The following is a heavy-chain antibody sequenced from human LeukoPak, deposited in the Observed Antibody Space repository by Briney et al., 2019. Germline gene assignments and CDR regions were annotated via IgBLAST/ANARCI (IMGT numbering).Heavy chain of an antibody. CDR2: ISTYNGDT. V-gene: IGHV1-18*04. D-gene: IGHD7-27*01. CDR1: GYTFTNYY. Sequence: ASVKVSCKASGYTFTNYYIHWVRQAPGQGLEWMGWISTYNGDTKYAQKFQGRVTMTTDTSTSTTYMELRSLTSDDTAVYYCARDSNWVFDLWGRGTVVTVSS. CDR3: ARDSNWVFDL. J-gene: IGHJ2*01.